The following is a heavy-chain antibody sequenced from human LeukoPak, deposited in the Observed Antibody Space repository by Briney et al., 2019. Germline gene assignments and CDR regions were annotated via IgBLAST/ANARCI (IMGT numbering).Heavy chain of an antibody. V-gene: IGHV3-66*01. J-gene: IGHJ6*02. CDR2: IYSGGST. D-gene: IGHD1-26*01. CDR3: ARDSGGIGYYYGMDV. CDR1: GFTVSSNY. Sequence: PGGSLRLSCAASGFTVSSNYMSWVRQAPGKGLEWVSVIYSGGSTYYADSVKGRFTISRDNSKNTLYLQMNSLRAEDTAVYYCARDSGGIGYYYGMDVWGQGTTVTVSS.